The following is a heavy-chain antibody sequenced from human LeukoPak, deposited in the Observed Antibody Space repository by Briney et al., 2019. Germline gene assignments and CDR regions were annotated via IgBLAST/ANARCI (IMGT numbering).Heavy chain of an antibody. Sequence: SETLSLTCTVSGYSISSGYYWGWIRQPPGKGLEWIGSIYHSGSTYYNPSLKSRVTISVDTSKNQFFLKLSSVTAADTAVYYCARGMTTVTTADYWGQGTLVTVSS. CDR2: IYHSGST. J-gene: IGHJ4*02. V-gene: IGHV4-38-2*02. D-gene: IGHD4-17*01. CDR1: GYSISSGYY. CDR3: ARGMTTVTTADY.